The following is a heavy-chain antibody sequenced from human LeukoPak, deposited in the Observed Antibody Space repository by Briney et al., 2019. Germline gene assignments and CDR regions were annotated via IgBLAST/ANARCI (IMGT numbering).Heavy chain of an antibody. V-gene: IGHV3-30*03. J-gene: IGHJ4*02. CDR2: ISHEGSYQ. D-gene: IGHD6-19*01. CDR3: ARTREQWQVLDY. CDR1: GLSFSSYG. Sequence: GGSLRLSCAASGLSFSSYGMHWVRQAPGKGLEWVAVISHEGSYQYYADSVKGRFTISRDNSKNMVFLQMNSLSAEDTAVYYCARTREQWQVLDYWGQGTLVTVSS.